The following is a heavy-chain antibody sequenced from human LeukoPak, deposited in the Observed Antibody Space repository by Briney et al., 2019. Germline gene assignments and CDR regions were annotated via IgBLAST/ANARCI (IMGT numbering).Heavy chain of an antibody. CDR3: ARDSEMATIQDAFDI. V-gene: IGHV1-69*05. CDR2: IIPIFGTA. CDR1: GGTFSSYA. J-gene: IGHJ3*02. D-gene: IGHD5-24*01. Sequence: ASVKVSCKASGGTFSSYAISWVRQAPGQGLEWMGGIIPIFGTANYAQKFQGRVTITTDESTSTAYMELSSLRSEDTAVYYCARDSEMATIQDAFDIWGQGTMVTVSS.